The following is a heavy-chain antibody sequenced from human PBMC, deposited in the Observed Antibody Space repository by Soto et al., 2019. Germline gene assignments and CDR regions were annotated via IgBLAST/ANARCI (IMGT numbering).Heavy chain of an antibody. CDR2: VSFEGGTQ. CDR1: GFTFSTYA. J-gene: IGHJ2*01. Sequence: QVQLVEFGGGVVQPGRSLRLSCTASGFTFSTYAMQWVRQAPGKGLEWVAVVSFEGGTQFYADSVKGRFTISRDNSKNSLYLQMSSLTTEDAAIYYCARENYYGGHVIGSLDLWGRGTLVSVSS. V-gene: IGHV3-30-3*01. D-gene: IGHD3-22*01. CDR3: ARENYYGGHVIGSLDL.